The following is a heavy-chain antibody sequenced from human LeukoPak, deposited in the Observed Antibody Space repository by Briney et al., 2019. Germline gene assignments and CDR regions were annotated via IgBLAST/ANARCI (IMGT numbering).Heavy chain of an antibody. J-gene: IGHJ3*02. V-gene: IGHV4-61*02. D-gene: IGHD3-10*01. CDR1: GGSSSSGSYH. CDR3: ASYGSGSYEDAFDI. CDR2: IYTSGST. Sequence: SETLSLTCTVSGGSSSSGSYHWSWIRQPAGKGLEWIGRIYTSGSTNYNPSLKSRVTISVDTSKNQFSLKLSSVTAADTAVYYCASYGSGSYEDAFDIWGQGTMVTVSS.